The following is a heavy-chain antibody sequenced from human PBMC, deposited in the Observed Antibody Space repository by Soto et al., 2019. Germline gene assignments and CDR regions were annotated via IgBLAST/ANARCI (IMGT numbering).Heavy chain of an antibody. CDR3: ARVWGYSGYVPLTPTPRYFDY. D-gene: IGHD5-12*01. J-gene: IGHJ4*02. Sequence: PSETLSLTCAVYGGSFSGYYWSWIRQPPGKGLEWIGEINHSGSTNYNPSLKSRVTISVDTSKNQFSLKLSSVTAADTAVYYCARVWGYSGYVPLTPTPRYFDYWGQGTLVTVSS. V-gene: IGHV4-34*01. CDR2: INHSGST. CDR1: GGSFSGYY.